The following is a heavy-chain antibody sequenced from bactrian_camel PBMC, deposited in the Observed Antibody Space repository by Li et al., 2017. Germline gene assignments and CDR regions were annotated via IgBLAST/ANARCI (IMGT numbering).Heavy chain of an antibody. Sequence: HVQLVESGGGSVQAGESLRLSCSASGFTFDEPVSWYRQAPGSECDLVSSITTDGRTYYSDSVKGRFTISQDNAKNTVYLQLNSLKPEDTAMYYCAAGLRHWYSPFAESSYFYWGQGTQVTVS. CDR3: AAGLRHWYSPFAESSYFY. CDR1: GFTFDEPV. CDR2: ITTDGRT. D-gene: IGHD2*01. V-gene: IGHV3S60*01. J-gene: IGHJ4*01.